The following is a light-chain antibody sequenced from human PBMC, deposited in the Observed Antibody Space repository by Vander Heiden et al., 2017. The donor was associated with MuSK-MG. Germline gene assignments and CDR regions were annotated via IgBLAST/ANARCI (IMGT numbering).Light chain of an antibody. CDR2: KAS. Sequence: DIQMTQSPSTLSASVGDRVTITCRASQSISSWLAWYQQKPGKAPKLLIYKASSLESGVPSRFSGSGSGTEFTLTISSRQPDDFATYYCQQYNSYSPLTFGGGTKVXIK. CDR1: QSISSW. J-gene: IGKJ4*01. CDR3: QQYNSYSPLT. V-gene: IGKV1-5*03.